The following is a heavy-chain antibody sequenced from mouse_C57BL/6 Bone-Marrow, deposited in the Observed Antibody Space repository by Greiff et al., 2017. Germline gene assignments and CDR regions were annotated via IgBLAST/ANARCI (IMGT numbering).Heavy chain of an antibody. J-gene: IGHJ4*01. CDR1: GFNIKDDY. CDR2: IDPENGDT. V-gene: IGHV14-4*01. D-gene: IGHD1-1*01. CDR3: TVITTVVATDYAMDY. Sequence: VQLQQSGAELVRPGASVKLSCTASGFNIKDDYMHWVKQRPEQGLEWIGRIDPENGDTEYAPKFQGKATITADTSSNTAYLQLSSLRSGDIAVYDCTVITTVVATDYAMDYWGQGTSVTVSS.